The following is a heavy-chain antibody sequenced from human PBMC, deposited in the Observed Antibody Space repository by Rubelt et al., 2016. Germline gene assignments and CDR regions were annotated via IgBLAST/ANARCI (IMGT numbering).Heavy chain of an antibody. J-gene: IGHJ4*02. D-gene: IGHD1-14*01. V-gene: IGHV3-48*01. Sequence: QLMESGGGLVQPGGSLRLSCAASGFTFSSYAMNWVRQAPGQGLEWISFISSSSSTIYYADSVKGRFTIYRENARNSLLLQMNSLRAEDTAVYYWACQRKGNLYWGQGTLVTVSS. CDR2: ISSSSSTI. CDR3: ACQRKGNLY. CDR1: GFTFSSYA.